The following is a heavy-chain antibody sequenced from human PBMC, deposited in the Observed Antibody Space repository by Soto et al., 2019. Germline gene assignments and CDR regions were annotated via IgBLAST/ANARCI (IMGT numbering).Heavy chain of an antibody. J-gene: IGHJ4*02. Sequence: EVQLVESGGGLVQPGGSLRLSCAASGFTFSTYWMHWVRQAPGEGLVWVSRISPDGSNTKYADSVKGRFTISRDNAKNPLYLQRNRLRAEDASDYYYVERGSSVQIDYWGQGTLVTVSS. CDR1: GFTFSTYW. CDR3: VERGSSVQIDY. D-gene: IGHD3-22*01. V-gene: IGHV3-74*01. CDR2: ISPDGSNT.